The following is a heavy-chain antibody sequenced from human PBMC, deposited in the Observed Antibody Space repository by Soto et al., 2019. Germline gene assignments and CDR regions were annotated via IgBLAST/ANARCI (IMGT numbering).Heavy chain of an antibody. CDR1: GFTFSSYG. CDR2: ISYDGSNK. J-gene: IGHJ4*02. CDR3: AKFDAPRITDY. Sequence: QVQLVESGGGVVQPGRSLRLSCAASGFTFSSYGMHWVRQAPGKGLERVAVISYDGSNKYYADSVKGRFTIYRDNSKNTLYLQMNSLRAEDTAVYYCAKFDAPRITDYWGQGTLVTVSS. V-gene: IGHV3-30*18.